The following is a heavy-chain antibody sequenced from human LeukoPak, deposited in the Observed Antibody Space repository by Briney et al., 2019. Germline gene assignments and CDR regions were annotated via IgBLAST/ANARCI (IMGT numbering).Heavy chain of an antibody. V-gene: IGHV4-39*07. J-gene: IGHJ4*02. CDR3: ARQQIYVDTGLVDYFDY. CDR1: GGSISSSSYY. Sequence: PSETLSLTCTVSGGSISSSSYYWGWIRQPPGKGLEWIGSIYYSGSTYYNPSLKSRVTISVDTSKNQFSLKLSSVTAADTAVYYCARQQIYVDTGLVDYFDYWGQGILVTVSS. D-gene: IGHD5-18*01. CDR2: IYYSGST.